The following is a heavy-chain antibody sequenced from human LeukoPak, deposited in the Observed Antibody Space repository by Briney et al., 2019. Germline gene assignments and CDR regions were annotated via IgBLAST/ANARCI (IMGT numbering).Heavy chain of an antibody. CDR1: GFTFSSYW. D-gene: IGHD3-16*01. CDR3: ARAVSWNWFDP. J-gene: IGHJ5*02. CDR2: INSDGSST. V-gene: IGHV3-74*01. Sequence: GGSLRLSCAASGFTFSSYWMHWVRQAPGKGLVWVSRINSDGSSTSHVDSVKGRFTISRGNAKNTLYLQVNSLRAEDTAVYYCARAVSWNWFDPWGQGTLVTVSS.